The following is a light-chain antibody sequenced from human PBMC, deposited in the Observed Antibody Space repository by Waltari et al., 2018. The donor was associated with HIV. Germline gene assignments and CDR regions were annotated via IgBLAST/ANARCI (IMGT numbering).Light chain of an antibody. CDR1: SISIARYY. J-gene: IGLJ2*01. CDR2: DDN. V-gene: IGLV6-57*01. Sequence: FMLTQPHSVSESPVKTVIISCSRSSISIARYYVQWYQQRPGSSPTPVIYDDNQRPSGVPDRFSGSIDSSSTSASLTIAGLKTEDESYYSCQYYDSNNVLFGGGTKLTVL. CDR3: QYYDSNNVL.